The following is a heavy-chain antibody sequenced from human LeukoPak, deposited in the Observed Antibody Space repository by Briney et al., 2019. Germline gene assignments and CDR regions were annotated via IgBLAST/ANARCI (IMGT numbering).Heavy chain of an antibody. CDR2: INHSGIT. CDR3: ASRGAAAGDY. J-gene: IGHJ4*02. V-gene: IGHV4-34*01. D-gene: IGHD6-13*01. CDR1: GGSFSSYY. Sequence: SETLSLTCAVYGGSFSSYYWSWIRQPPGKGLEWIGEINHSGITNYNPSLKSRVTISVDTSKNQFSLKLSSVTAADTAVYYCASRGAAAGDYWGQGTLVTVSS.